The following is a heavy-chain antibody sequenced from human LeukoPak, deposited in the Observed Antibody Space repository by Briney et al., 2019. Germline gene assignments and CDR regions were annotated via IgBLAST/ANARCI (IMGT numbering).Heavy chain of an antibody. V-gene: IGHV3-48*03. CDR1: GFTFSSYE. D-gene: IGHD1-14*01. CDR2: ISSSGSSI. J-gene: IGHJ4*02. CDR3: AKPARTDYVDY. Sequence: PGGSLRLSCAASGFTFSSYEMNWVRQPPGKGLEWVSYISSSGSSIYYADSVKGRFTISRDNAKNSLYLQMNSLRAEDTAVYYCAKPARTDYVDYWGQGTLVTVSS.